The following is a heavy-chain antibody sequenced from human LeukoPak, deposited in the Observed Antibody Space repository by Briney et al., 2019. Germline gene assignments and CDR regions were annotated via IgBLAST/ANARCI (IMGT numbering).Heavy chain of an antibody. V-gene: IGHV4-34*01. CDR2: INHSGST. CDR3: AREVSADDFWSGYTRYYFDY. D-gene: IGHD3-3*01. Sequence: SETLSLTCAVYGGSFSGYYWSWIRQPPGKGLEWIGEINHSGSTNYNPSLKSRVTISVDTSKNQFSLKLSSVTAADTAVYYCAREVSADDFWSGYTRYYFDYWGQGTLLTVSS. CDR1: GGSFSGYY. J-gene: IGHJ4*02.